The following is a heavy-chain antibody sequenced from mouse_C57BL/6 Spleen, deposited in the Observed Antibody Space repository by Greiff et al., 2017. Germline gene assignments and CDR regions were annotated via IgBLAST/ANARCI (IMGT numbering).Heavy chain of an antibody. J-gene: IGHJ1*03. CDR3: AEGGVNWNFEV. CDR2: INPSNGGT. V-gene: IGHV1-53*01. CDR1: GYTFTSYW. Sequence: QVQLQQSGTELVKPGASVKLSCKASGYTFTSYWMHWVKQRPGQGLEWIGNINPSNGGTNYNQKFKSKATLTVDKSSSTADMQRSSLTSEDSAVLYYAEGGVNWNFEVWGKGTALTVSS.